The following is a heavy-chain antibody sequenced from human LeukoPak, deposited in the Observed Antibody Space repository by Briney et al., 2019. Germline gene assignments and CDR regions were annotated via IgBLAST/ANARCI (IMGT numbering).Heavy chain of an antibody. V-gene: IGHV4-31*03. D-gene: IGHD2-15*01. CDR3: ASLGYCSGGSCYSG. J-gene: IGHJ4*02. CDR2: IYYSGST. Sequence: SETLSPTCTVSGGSISSGGYYWSWIRQHPGKGLEWIGYIYYSGSTYYNPSLKSRVTISVDTSKNQFSLKLSSVTAADTAVYYCASLGYCSGGSCYSGWGQGTLVTVSS. CDR1: GGSISSGGYY.